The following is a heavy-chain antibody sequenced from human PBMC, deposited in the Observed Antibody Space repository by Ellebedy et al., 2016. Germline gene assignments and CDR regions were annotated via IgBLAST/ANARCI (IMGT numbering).Heavy chain of an antibody. V-gene: IGHV1-18*01. J-gene: IGHJ4*02. CDR3: ARSSGSGSPVDY. CDR1: GGTFSSYA. CDR2: ISAYNGNT. D-gene: IGHD3-10*01. Sequence: ASVKVSCKASGGTFSSYAISWVRQAPGQGLEWMGWISAYNGNTNYAQKLQGRVTMTTDTSTSTAYMELRSLRSDDTAVYYCARSSGSGSPVDYWGQGTLVTVSS.